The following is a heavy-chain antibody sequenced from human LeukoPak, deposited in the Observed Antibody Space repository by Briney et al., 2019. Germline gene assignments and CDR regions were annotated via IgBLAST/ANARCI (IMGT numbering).Heavy chain of an antibody. J-gene: IGHJ4*02. CDR1: GGTFSSYA. V-gene: IGHV1-69*06. D-gene: IGHD6-19*01. CDR3: AREPGYSSGWDYFDY. Sequence: GSSVKVSCKASGGTFSSYAISRVRQAPGQGLEWMGGIIPIFGTANYAQKFQGRVTITADKSTSTAYMELSSLRSEDTAVYYCAREPGYSSGWDYFDYWGQGTLVTVSS. CDR2: IIPIFGTA.